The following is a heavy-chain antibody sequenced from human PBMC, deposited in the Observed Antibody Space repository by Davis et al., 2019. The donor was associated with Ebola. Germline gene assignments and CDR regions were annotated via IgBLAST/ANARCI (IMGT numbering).Heavy chain of an antibody. D-gene: IGHD6-6*01. CDR2: INPDGSST. CDR1: GLTLSRYW. J-gene: IGHJ4*02. V-gene: IGHV3-74*01. CDR3: ASSSGY. Sequence: GESLKISCAASGLTLSRYWMHWVRQAPGKGLVWVSRINPDGSSTSYADSVKGRFTISRDNAKNTLYLQMNSLRAEDTALYHCASSSGYWGQGTLVTVSS.